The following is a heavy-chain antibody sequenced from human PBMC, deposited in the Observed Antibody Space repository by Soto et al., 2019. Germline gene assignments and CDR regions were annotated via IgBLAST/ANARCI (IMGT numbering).Heavy chain of an antibody. CDR1: GGSCSGYY. J-gene: IGHJ5*02. Sequence: SETLSLTGAVYGGSCSGYYWNWIRQPPGKGLEWIGEINHTGGTHYNPSLKSRVTMSVDTSKNQFSLRLSSVTAADTAIYYCATRITVFGLLIPPFDPWGQGTQVTVSS. CDR3: ATRITVFGLLIPPFDP. V-gene: IGHV4-34*01. CDR2: INHTGGT. D-gene: IGHD3-3*01.